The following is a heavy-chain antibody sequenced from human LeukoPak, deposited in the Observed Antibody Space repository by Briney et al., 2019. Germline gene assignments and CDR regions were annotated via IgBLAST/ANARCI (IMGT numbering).Heavy chain of an antibody. CDR3: ARDRAVAGTGRGGFDY. V-gene: IGHV3-66*01. J-gene: IGHJ4*02. Sequence: GGSLRLSCAASGFTVSSNYMSWVRQAPGKGLEWVSVNSGGSTYYADSVKGRFTISRDNSKDTLYLQMNSLRAEDTAVYYCARDRAVAGTGRGGFDYWGQGTLATVSS. D-gene: IGHD6-19*01. CDR1: GFTVSSNY. CDR2: NSGGST.